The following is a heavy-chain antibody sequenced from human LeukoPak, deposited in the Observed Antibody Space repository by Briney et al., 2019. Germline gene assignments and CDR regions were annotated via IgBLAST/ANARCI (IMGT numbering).Heavy chain of an antibody. CDR3: ARGGSVGKVLGIQNRDALDI. CDR2: IYYSGST. Sequence: SETLSLTCTVSGGSISSYYWSWIRQPPGKGLEWIGYIYYSGSTNYNPSLKSRVTISVDTSKNQFSLKLSSVTAADTAVYYCARGGSVGKVLGIQNRDALDIWGQGTMVTVSS. D-gene: IGHD4/OR15-4a*01. CDR1: GGSISSYY. J-gene: IGHJ3*02. V-gene: IGHV4-59*01.